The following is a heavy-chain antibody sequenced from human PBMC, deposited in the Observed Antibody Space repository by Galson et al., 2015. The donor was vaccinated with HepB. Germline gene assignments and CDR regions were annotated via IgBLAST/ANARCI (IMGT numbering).Heavy chain of an antibody. CDR3: ASGYDLLEIDY. J-gene: IGHJ4*02. CDR1: GFTFSSYG. Sequence: SLRLSCAASGFTFSSYGMHWVRQAPGKGLEWVAVISYDGSNKYYADSVRGRFTISGDNSKNTLYLQMNSLRAEDTAVYYCASGYDLLEIDYWGQGTLVTVSS. D-gene: IGHD5-12*01. CDR2: ISYDGSNK. V-gene: IGHV3-30*03.